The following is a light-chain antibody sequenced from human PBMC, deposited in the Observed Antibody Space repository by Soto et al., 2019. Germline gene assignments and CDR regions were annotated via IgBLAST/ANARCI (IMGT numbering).Light chain of an antibody. CDR2: GAS. Sequence: LLLTQSPGTLSLSPGERATLSCRASQRIDKSFLAWYQQKPGQAPRLLIYGASTRATGIPDRFSGSGSGTDFTLTINRLEPEDFALYYCQQYGTSLYTFGQGTKLEIK. J-gene: IGKJ2*01. V-gene: IGKV3-20*01. CDR1: QRIDKSF. CDR3: QQYGTSLYT.